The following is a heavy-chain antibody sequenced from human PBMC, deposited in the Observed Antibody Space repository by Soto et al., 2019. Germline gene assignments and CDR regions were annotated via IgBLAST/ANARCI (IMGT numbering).Heavy chain of an antibody. CDR1: GYTFTSYY. Sequence: ASVKVSCKASGYTFTSYYMHWVRQAPGQGLEWMGIINPSGGSTSYAQKFQGRVTMTRDTSTSTVYMELSSLRSEDTAVYYCARVSAVKSDSSGWYYFDYWGQGTLVTVSS. CDR3: ARVSAVKSDSSGWYYFDY. D-gene: IGHD6-19*01. J-gene: IGHJ4*02. CDR2: INPSGGST. V-gene: IGHV1-46*03.